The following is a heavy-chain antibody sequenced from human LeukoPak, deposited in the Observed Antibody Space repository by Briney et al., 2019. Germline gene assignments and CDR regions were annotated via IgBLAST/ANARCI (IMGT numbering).Heavy chain of an antibody. J-gene: IGHJ4*02. CDR3: ASHYTNYVWGSYRYMDY. CDR1: GFTFSSYA. V-gene: IGHV3-64*01. Sequence: GGSLRLSCAASGFTFSSYAMHWVRQAPGKGLEYVSAISSNGGSTYYANSVKGRFTISRDNSKNTLYLQMNSLRAEDTAVYYCASHYTNYVWGSYRYMDYWGQGTLVAVSS. D-gene: IGHD3-16*02. CDR2: ISSNGGST.